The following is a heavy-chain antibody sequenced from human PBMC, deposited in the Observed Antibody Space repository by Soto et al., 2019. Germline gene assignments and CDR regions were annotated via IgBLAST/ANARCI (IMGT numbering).Heavy chain of an antibody. CDR1: GGSFSGYY. V-gene: IGHV4-34*01. CDR3: ARGPILTGYYYYGMDV. J-gene: IGHJ6*02. D-gene: IGHD3-9*01. CDR2: INHSGST. Sequence: SDTLSLTCAVYGGSFSGYYWSWIRQPPGKGLEWIGEINHSGSTNYNPSLKSRVTISVDTSKNQFSLKLSSVTAADTAVYYCARGPILTGYYYYGMDVWGQGTTVTVSS.